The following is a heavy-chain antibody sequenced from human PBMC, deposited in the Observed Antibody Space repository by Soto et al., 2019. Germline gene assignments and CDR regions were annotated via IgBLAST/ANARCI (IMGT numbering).Heavy chain of an antibody. CDR2: ISYDGSNK. J-gene: IGHJ4*02. D-gene: IGHD3-22*01. V-gene: IGHV3-30-3*01. CDR3: ARECWTPRRYYYDSSGQLLLYFDY. Sequence: GGSLRLSCAASGFTFSSYAMHWVRQAPGKGLEWVAVISYDGSNKYYADSVKGRFTISRDNSKNTLYLQMNSLRAEDTAVYYCARECWTPRRYYYDSSGQLLLYFDYWGQGTLVTVSS. CDR1: GFTFSSYA.